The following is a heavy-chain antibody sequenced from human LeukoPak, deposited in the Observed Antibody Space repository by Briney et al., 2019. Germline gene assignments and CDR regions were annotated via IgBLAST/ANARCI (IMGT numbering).Heavy chain of an antibody. Sequence: ASVKVSCKASGYTFTGYYVHWVRQAPGQGLEWMGWINPNSGGTNYAQKFQGRVTMTRDTSISTAYMELSRLRSDDTAVYYCARGILLLRRYYYMDVWGKGTTVTISS. CDR2: INPNSGGT. CDR1: GYTFTGYY. J-gene: IGHJ6*03. CDR3: ARGILLLRRYYYMDV. D-gene: IGHD2-15*01. V-gene: IGHV1-2*02.